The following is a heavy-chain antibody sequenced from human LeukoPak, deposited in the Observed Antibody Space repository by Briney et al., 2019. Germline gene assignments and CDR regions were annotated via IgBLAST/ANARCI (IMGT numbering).Heavy chain of an antibody. CDR2: INPSGGKT. CDR3: ARGPATFDY. V-gene: IGHV3-23*01. D-gene: IGHD2-2*01. CDR1: GFTFNTYG. J-gene: IGHJ4*02. Sequence: PGGSLRLSCAASGFTFNTYGMSWVRQAPGKGLEWVSAINPSGGKTYSADSVKGRFSISRDNSKNTLYLQMNSLRAEDTAVYYCARGPATFDYWGQGTLVTVSS.